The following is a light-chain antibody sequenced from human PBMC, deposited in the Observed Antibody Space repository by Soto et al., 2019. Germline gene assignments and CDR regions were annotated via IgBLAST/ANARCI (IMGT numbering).Light chain of an antibody. CDR1: SSDVGSYNR. CDR2: EVS. CDR3: SSYTSSSPLVV. V-gene: IGLV2-18*02. J-gene: IGLJ2*01. Sequence: QSALTQPPSVSGSPGQSVTISCTGTSSDVGSYNRVSWYQQPPGTAPKLMIYEVSNRPSGVPDRFSGSKSGNTASLTISGLQAEDAADYYCSSYTSSSPLVVFGGGTKVTFL.